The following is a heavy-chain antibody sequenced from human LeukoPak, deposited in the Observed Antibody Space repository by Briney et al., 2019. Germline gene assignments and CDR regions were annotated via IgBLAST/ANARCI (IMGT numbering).Heavy chain of an antibody. CDR2: VKGDGRTT. CDR1: GPTFSDFW. V-gene: IGHV3-74*01. D-gene: IGHD5-18*01. J-gene: IGHJ4*02. CDR3: ATGHSYGYDY. Sequence: GGSLRLSCAASGPTFSDFWMHWVRQPPGKGLVWVALVKGDGRTTIYADSVKGRFTISRDNAKNTLYLQMNSLRADDSGVYYCATGHSYGYDYWGQGVLVTVSS.